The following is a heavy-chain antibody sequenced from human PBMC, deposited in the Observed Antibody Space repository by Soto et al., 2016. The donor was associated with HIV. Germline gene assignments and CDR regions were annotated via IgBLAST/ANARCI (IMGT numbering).Heavy chain of an antibody. V-gene: IGHV4-39*01. D-gene: IGHD1-7*01. CDR2: IYYSGST. Sequence: QLQLQESGPGLVKPSETLSLTCTVSGGSISSISFYWGWIRQPPGKGLEWIGSIYYSGSTYYNPSLKNRVTISIDTSKNQFSLHLTSVTAADTAVYYCARHEFQTGTTIRYFDYWAREPWSPSPQ. J-gene: IGHJ4*02. CDR1: GGSISSISFY. CDR3: ARHEFQTGTTIRYFDY.